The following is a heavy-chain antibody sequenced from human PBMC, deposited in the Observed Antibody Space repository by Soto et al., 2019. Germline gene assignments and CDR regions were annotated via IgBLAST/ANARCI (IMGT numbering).Heavy chain of an antibody. CDR3: AKDISSSSFSYYYGMDV. J-gene: IGHJ6*02. V-gene: IGHV3-9*01. CDR1: GFTFDDYA. D-gene: IGHD6-13*01. Sequence: SLRLSCAASGFTFDDYAMHWVRQAPGKGLEWVSGISWNSGSIGYADSVKGRFTISRDNAKNSLYLQMNSLRAEDTALYYCAKDISSSSFSYYYGMDVWGQGTTVTVSS. CDR2: ISWNSGSI.